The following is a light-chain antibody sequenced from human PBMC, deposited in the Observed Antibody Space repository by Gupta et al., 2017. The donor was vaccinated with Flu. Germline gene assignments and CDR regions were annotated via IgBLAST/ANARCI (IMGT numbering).Light chain of an antibody. CDR1: HSLCCTALGFGHNY. Sequence: GQSGTRACSASHSLCCTALGFGHNYLAWYQQKPGQPPRLLISGATRRATGVPYRFSGSGSGTDFTLTISRLEPEDFAMYYCQQEGNSPWSFGQGTTVEIK. V-gene: IGKV3-20*01. J-gene: IGKJ1*01. CDR3: QQEGNSPWS. CDR2: GAT.